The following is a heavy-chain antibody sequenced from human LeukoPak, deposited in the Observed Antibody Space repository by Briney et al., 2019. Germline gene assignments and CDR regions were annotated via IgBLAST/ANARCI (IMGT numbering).Heavy chain of an antibody. CDR1: GYTLTELS. CDR2: ISPYKGNT. V-gene: IGHV1-18*01. CDR3: ARVPAPYYYDSSGPFDY. J-gene: IGHJ4*02. D-gene: IGHD3-22*01. Sequence: GASVKVSCKVSGYTLTELSMHWVRQAPGQGLEWMGWISPYKGNTIYAQKVQGRVTMTTDTSTSTAYVELRSLRSNDTALYYCARVPAPYYYDSSGPFDYWGQGTLVTVSS.